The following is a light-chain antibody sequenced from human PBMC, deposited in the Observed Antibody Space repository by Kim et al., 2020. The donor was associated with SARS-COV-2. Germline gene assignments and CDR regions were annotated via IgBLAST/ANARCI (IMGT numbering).Light chain of an antibody. CDR1: QIICNL. V-gene: IGKV1-39*01. CDR2: GTS. Sequence: SGSGGDRVNIPWRARQIICNLLYWYLYNTWKAPKLLVYGTSSLQSGVPSRFSGSGSGTDFTLTISSLQPEDFATYYCQQSIYFPYSFGQGTKLEI. J-gene: IGKJ2*01. CDR3: QQSIYFPYS.